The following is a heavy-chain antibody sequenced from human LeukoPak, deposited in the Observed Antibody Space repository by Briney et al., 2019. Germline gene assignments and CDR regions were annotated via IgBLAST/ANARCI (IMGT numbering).Heavy chain of an antibody. J-gene: IGHJ3*02. CDR1: GFTFSSYA. CDR2: ISSNGGST. D-gene: IGHD3-22*01. V-gene: IGHV3-64*01. Sequence: PGGSLRLSCAASGFTFSSYAMHWARQAPGKGLEYVSAISSNGGSTYYANSVKGRFAISRDNSKNTLYLQMGSLRAEDMAVYYCARTYYYDSSGPPGAFDIWGQGTMVTVSS. CDR3: ARTYYYDSSGPPGAFDI.